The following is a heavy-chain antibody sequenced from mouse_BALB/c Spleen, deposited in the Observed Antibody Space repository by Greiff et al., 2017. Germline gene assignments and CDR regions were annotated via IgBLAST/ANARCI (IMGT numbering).Heavy chain of an antibody. CDR1: GFTFSSYA. D-gene: IGHD4-1*01. Sequence: EVMLVESGGGLVKPGGSLKLSCAASGFTFSSYAMSWVRQTPEKRLEWVASISSGGSTYYPDSVKGRFTISRDNARNILYLQLSSLRSEDTAMYYCASNWDGRTWFAYWGQGTLVTVSA. CDR2: ISSGGST. CDR3: ASNWDGRTWFAY. J-gene: IGHJ3*01. V-gene: IGHV5-6-5*01.